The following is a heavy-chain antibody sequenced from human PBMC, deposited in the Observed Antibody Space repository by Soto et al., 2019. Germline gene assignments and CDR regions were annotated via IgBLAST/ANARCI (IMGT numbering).Heavy chain of an antibody. D-gene: IGHD4-17*01. CDR1: GFTVSSYA. V-gene: IGHV3-23*01. CDR2: SSGSGGSA. Sequence: GGSLRISCAASGFTVSSYAMSWVRQAPGKGLEGGSASSGSGGSAYYADSVKGRLTISRDNSKNTPDLQMNNLRAEDPPVYHCAKAKQIGDYEGYFAYRGQGTLVTVSS. CDR3: AKAKQIGDYEGYFAY. J-gene: IGHJ4*02.